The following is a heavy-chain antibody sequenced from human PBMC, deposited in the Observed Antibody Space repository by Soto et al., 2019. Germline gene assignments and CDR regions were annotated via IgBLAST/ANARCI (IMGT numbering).Heavy chain of an antibody. J-gene: IGHJ4*02. V-gene: IGHV1-69*13. Sequence: EASVEVSCKASGGTFSSYAISWVRQAPGQGLEWMGGIIPIFGTANYAQKFQGRVTITADESTSTAYMELSSLRSEDTAVYYCARTASGYCISTSCYRFDYWGQGTLVTVSS. D-gene: IGHD2-2*02. CDR2: IIPIFGTA. CDR3: ARTASGYCISTSCYRFDY. CDR1: GGTFSSYA.